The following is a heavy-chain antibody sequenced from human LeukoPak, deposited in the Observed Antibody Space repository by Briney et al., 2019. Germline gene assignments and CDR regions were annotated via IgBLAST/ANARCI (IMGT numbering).Heavy chain of an antibody. V-gene: IGHV4-30-2*01. J-gene: IGHJ4*02. CDR2: IYHSGST. D-gene: IGHD3-10*02. CDR3: ARGHCSGSHSFDY. Sequence: SETLSLTCAVSGGSISSGGYSWSWIRQPPGKGLEWIGYIYHSGSTYYNPSLKSRVTISVDRSKNQFSLKLSSVTAADTAVYYCARGHCSGSHSFDYWGQGTLVTVSS. CDR1: GGSISSGGYS.